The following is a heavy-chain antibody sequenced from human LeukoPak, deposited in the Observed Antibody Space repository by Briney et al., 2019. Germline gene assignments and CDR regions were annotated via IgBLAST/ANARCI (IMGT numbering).Heavy chain of an antibody. V-gene: IGHV4-39*07. CDR2: IYTSGST. CDR1: GGSISSSSYY. D-gene: IGHD3-22*01. Sequence: MTSETLSLTCTVSGGSISSSSYYWGWIRQPPGKGLEWIGRIYTSGSTNYNPSLKSRVTISVDTSKNQFSLKLSSVTAADTAVYYCARVGGYYDSSGYYSDYWGQGTLVTVSS. J-gene: IGHJ4*02. CDR3: ARVGGYYDSSGYYSDY.